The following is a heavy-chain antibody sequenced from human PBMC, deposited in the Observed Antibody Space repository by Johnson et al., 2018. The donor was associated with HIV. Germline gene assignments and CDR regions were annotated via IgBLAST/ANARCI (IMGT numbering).Heavy chain of an antibody. J-gene: IGHJ3*02. V-gene: IGHV3-30*18. D-gene: IGHD3-22*01. CDR2: ISYDGSNK. Sequence: SGGGVVQPGRSLRLSCAASGFTFSSYGMHWVRQAPGKGLEWVAVISYDGSNKYYADSVKGRFTISRDNSKNTLYLQMNSLRAEDTAVYYCAKDRGGYYDSSGYGAFDIWGQGTMVTVSS. CDR3: AKDRGGYYDSSGYGAFDI. CDR1: GFTFSSYG.